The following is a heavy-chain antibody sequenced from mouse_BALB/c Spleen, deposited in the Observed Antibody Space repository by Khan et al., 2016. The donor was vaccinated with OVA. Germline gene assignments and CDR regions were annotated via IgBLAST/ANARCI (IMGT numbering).Heavy chain of an antibody. D-gene: IGHD2-14*01. J-gene: IGHJ4*01. V-gene: IGHV9-3-1*01. CDR3: ARVGYNGTMDY. CDR1: GYTFTNYG. CDR2: INTYTGKP. Sequence: QIQLVQSGPELKKPGETVKISCKASGYTFTNYGMNWVKQAPGKGLKWMGWINTYTGKPIYANDFKGRFAFSLETSASTAYLQINTLKNADTATVFVARVGYNGTMDYWGQGSSVTVSS.